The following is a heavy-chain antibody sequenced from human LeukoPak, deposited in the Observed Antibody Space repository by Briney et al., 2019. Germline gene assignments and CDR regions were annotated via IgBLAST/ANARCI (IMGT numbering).Heavy chain of an antibody. CDR2: ISGSGGST. J-gene: IGHJ4*02. V-gene: IGHV3-23*01. CDR3: ARGHRDDSSGYYWYYFDY. CDR1: GFTFSSYG. D-gene: IGHD3-22*01. Sequence: EAGGSLRLSCAASGFTFSSYGMSWVRQAPGKGLEWVSAISGSGGSTYYADSVKGRFTISRDNAKNSLYLQMNSLRAEDTALYHCARGHRDDSSGYYWYYFDYWGQGTLVTVSS.